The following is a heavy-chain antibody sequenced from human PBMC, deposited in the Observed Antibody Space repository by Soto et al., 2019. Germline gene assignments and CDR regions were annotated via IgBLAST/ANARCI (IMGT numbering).Heavy chain of an antibody. J-gene: IGHJ4*02. CDR1: GASISNNNNY. Sequence: PSETLSLTCTVSGASISNNNNYWNWIRQHPGKGLEWIGYIYYSGSAYSNPSLKSRVTISVDTSKNQFSLNLSSATAADTAVYYCARAAGYYGSGSYARTYYFDNWGQGTLVTVSS. CDR2: IYYSGSA. CDR3: ARAAGYYGSGSYARTYYFDN. V-gene: IGHV4-31*03. D-gene: IGHD3-10*01.